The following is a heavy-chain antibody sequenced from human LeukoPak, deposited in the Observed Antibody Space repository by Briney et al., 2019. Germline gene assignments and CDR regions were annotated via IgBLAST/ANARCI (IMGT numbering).Heavy chain of an antibody. Sequence: GGSVKVSCKTSGYSFTTFGISWVRQAPGQGLEWMGWITGYNANTNYAQKFQGRVTMTIDTSTTTVFMELRSLESDDTAVYYCAGREYSSGYFVFARGYVRWFDPWGQGTLVTVSS. CDR1: GYSFTTFG. CDR3: AGREYSSGYFVFARGYVRWFDP. J-gene: IGHJ5*02. CDR2: ITGYNANT. V-gene: IGHV1-18*01. D-gene: IGHD3-22*01.